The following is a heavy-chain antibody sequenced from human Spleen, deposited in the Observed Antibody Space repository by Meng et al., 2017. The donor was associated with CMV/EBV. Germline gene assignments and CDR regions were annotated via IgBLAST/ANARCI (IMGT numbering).Heavy chain of an antibody. D-gene: IGHD3-9*01. CDR3: TTGPLYRWQYFGWLYNNWFDP. J-gene: IGHJ5*02. V-gene: IGHV3-15*05. Sequence: MSWGRQAPGKGLEWVGRSKSKTDGGTTDYAAPVKGRFTISRDDSKNTLYLQMNSLKTEDTGVYYCTTGPLYRWQYFGWLYNNWFDPWGQGTLVTVSS. CDR2: SKSKTDGGTT.